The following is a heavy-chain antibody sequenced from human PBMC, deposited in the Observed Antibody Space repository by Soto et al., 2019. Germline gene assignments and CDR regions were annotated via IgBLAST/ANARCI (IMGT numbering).Heavy chain of an antibody. Sequence: EVQLVESGGGLVQPGGSLRLSCAASGFTFDDYAMHWVRQAPGKGLEWVSGISWNSGSIGYADSVKGRFTISRDNAKNSLYLQMNSLRAEDTALYYCAKDRGSRSYYFDYWGQGTLVTVSS. V-gene: IGHV3-9*01. J-gene: IGHJ4*02. CDR3: AKDRGSRSYYFDY. CDR1: GFTFDDYA. D-gene: IGHD2-15*01. CDR2: ISWNSGSI.